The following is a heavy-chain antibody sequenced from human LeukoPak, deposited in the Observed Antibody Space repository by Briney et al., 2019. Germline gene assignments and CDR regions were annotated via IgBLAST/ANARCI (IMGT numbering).Heavy chain of an antibody. V-gene: IGHV3-23*01. CDR1: GLTFSSYA. CDR2: ISGSGGST. Sequence: GGSLRLSCAASGLTFSSYAMSWVRQAPGKGLEWVSGISGSGGSTYYADSVKGRFTISRDNSKNTLYLQMNSLRAEDTAVYYCAKDDTYCSGGSCPGWYFEYWGQGTLVTVSS. J-gene: IGHJ4*02. CDR3: AKDDTYCSGGSCPGWYFEY. D-gene: IGHD2-15*01.